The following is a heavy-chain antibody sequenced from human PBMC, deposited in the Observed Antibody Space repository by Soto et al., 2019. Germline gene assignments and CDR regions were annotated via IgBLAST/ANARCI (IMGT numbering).Heavy chain of an antibody. Sequence: ASVKVSCKASGYTFTSYGISWVRQAPGQGHEWMGWISAYNGNTNYAQKHQGRVTMNTDTSTSTAYMELRSLRSDDTAVYYCARGFRTGTTAYYYYYYMDVWGKGTTVTVSS. J-gene: IGHJ6*03. D-gene: IGHD1-1*01. V-gene: IGHV1-18*01. CDR1: GYTFTSYG. CDR2: ISAYNGNT. CDR3: ARGFRTGTTAYYYYYYMDV.